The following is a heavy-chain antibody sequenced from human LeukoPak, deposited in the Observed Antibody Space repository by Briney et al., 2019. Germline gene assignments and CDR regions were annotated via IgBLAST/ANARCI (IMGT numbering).Heavy chain of an antibody. D-gene: IGHD2-2*01. V-gene: IGHV1-69*05. Sequence: ASVKVSCKASGGTFSSYAISWVRQAPGQALEWMGGIIPIFGTANYAQKFQGRVTITTDESTSTAYMELSSLRSEDTAVYYCARVPGGGLLYWFDPWGQGTLVTVSS. J-gene: IGHJ5*02. CDR2: IIPIFGTA. CDR3: ARVPGGGLLYWFDP. CDR1: GGTFSSYA.